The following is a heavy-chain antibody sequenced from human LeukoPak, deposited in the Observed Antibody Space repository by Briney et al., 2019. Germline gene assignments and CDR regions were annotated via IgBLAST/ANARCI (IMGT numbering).Heavy chain of an antibody. D-gene: IGHD4-11*01. V-gene: IGHV4-59*08. CDR2: IYYSGST. CDR1: GGSISSYY. J-gene: IGHJ4*02. Sequence: SETLSLTCTVSGGSISSYYWSWIRQPPGKGLEWIGYIYYSGSTNYNPSLKSRVTISVDTSKNQFSLKLSSVTAADTAVYYCARADPTVGNFDYWGQGTLVTVSS. CDR3: ARADPTVGNFDY.